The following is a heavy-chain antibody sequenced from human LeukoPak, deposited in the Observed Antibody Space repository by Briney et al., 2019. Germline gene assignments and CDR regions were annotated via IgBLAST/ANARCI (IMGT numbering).Heavy chain of an antibody. CDR3: ARDIRGYSRDY. CDR2: IHPRSGNA. V-gene: IGHV1-46*01. CDR1: GYTFTKYY. Sequence: ASVKVSCKASGYTFTKYYMHWVRQAPAQGLEWMGLIHPRSGNANYAQKFQGRVTMTRDMSTSTVYMELSSLRSEDTAVYYCARDIRGYSRDYWGQGALVTVSS. J-gene: IGHJ4*02. D-gene: IGHD6-13*01.